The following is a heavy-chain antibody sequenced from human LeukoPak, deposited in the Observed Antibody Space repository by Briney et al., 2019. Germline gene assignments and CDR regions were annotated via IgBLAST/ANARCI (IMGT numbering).Heavy chain of an antibody. Sequence: ASVNVSCKASGYGFSDVYFNWVRQPPGPGLEWMGWINPHSGATNYAQRFQGRVSMDASFDTAYMELSRLTSDDTAVYYCATSSSVTHTRDPWGQGALVSVSS. CDR2: INPHSGAT. J-gene: IGHJ5*02. CDR1: GYGFSDVY. D-gene: IGHD3-16*02. CDR3: ATSSSVTHTRDP. V-gene: IGHV1-2*02.